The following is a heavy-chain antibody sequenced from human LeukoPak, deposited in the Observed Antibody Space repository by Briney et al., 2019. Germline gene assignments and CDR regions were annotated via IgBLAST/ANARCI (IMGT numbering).Heavy chain of an antibody. CDR3: ARDVFGKSMVYHYYYYGMDV. J-gene: IGHJ6*02. CDR2: IYTSGST. D-gene: IGHD3-10*01. CDR1: GGSISSGGYY. Sequence: SQTLSLTCTVSGGSISSGGYYWSWIRQHPGKGLEWIGRIYTSGSTNYNPSLKSRVTMSVDTSKNQFSLKLSSVTAADTAVYYCARDVFGKSMVYHYYYYGMDVWGQGTTVTVSS. V-gene: IGHV4-61*02.